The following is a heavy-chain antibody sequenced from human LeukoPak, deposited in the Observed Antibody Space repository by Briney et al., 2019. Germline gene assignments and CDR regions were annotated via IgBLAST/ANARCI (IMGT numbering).Heavy chain of an antibody. CDR1: GYTFSRYY. D-gene: IGHD1-14*01. V-gene: IGHV1-46*01. Sequence: ASVKVSCKASGYTFSRYYMHWVRQAPGQGLEWMGIINPSGGSTSYAQKFQGRVSMTRDTSTSTVYMELSSLRSEDTAVYYCARDLTRLNNWFDPWGQGTLVTVSS. J-gene: IGHJ5*02. CDR2: INPSGGST. CDR3: ARDLTRLNNWFDP.